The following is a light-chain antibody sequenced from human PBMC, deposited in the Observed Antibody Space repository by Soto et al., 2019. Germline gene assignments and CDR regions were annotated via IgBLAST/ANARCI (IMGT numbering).Light chain of an antibody. Sequence: EIVMTQSPAILSVSPGERATLSCRASQSVGSDLAWYQQKAGQGPRLLIYGASTRATGIPATFSGSGSGTEFTLTISSLQSEDFGVYYCEQYNDWPPGTFGHGTKVEI. J-gene: IGKJ1*01. CDR3: EQYNDWPPGT. CDR1: QSVGSD. CDR2: GAS. V-gene: IGKV3D-15*01.